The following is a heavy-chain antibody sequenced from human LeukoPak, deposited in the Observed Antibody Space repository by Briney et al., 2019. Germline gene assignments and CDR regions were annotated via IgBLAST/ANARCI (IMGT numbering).Heavy chain of an antibody. Sequence: SETLSLTCTVSGYSISSGYYWGWIRQPPGKGLEWIGSIYHSGSTYYNPSLKSRVTISVDTSKNQFSLKLSSVTAADTAVYYCARGIGIAAAGGFGGYYYYMDVWGKGTTVTISS. J-gene: IGHJ6*03. CDR2: IYHSGST. D-gene: IGHD6-13*01. CDR1: GYSISSGYY. CDR3: ARGIGIAAAGGFGGYYYYMDV. V-gene: IGHV4-38-2*02.